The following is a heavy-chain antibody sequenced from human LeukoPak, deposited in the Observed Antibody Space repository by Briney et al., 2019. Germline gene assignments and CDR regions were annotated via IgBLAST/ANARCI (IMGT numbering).Heavy chain of an antibody. J-gene: IGHJ6*02. CDR3: ARKMNIVGAQGWGYGLDV. CDR1: GFXFSTYW. D-gene: IGHD1-26*01. CDR2: IKHDGSDK. Sequence: GGSLRLSCGASGFXFSTYWMSWVRQAPGKGLEWVANIKHDGSDKKYVDSVKGRFTISRDNAKRSLYLQMNSLRAEDTAVYYCARKMNIVGAQGWGYGLDVWGHGTTATVSS. V-gene: IGHV3-7*05.